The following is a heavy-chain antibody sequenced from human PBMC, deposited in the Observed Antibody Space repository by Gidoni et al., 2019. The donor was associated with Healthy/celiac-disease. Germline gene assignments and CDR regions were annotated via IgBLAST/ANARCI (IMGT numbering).Heavy chain of an antibody. Sequence: EVQLVESGGGLVQPGGSLRLSCAASGFTFSSYWMHWVRQAPGKGLVWVSRINSDGSSTSYADSVKGRFTISRDNAKNTLYLQMNSLRAEDTAVYYCARGGATVVRWWYFDLWGRGTLVTVSS. CDR2: INSDGSST. CDR3: ARGGATVVRWWYFDL. CDR1: GFTFSSYW. V-gene: IGHV3-74*01. D-gene: IGHD4-17*01. J-gene: IGHJ2*01.